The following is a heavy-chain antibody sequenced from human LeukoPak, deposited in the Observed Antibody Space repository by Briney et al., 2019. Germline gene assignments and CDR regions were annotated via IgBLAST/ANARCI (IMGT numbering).Heavy chain of an antibody. Sequence: GGSLRLSCAASGFTFDDYAMHWVRQAPGKGLEWVSSISSSSSYIYYADSVKGRFTISRDNAKNSLYLQMNSLRAEDTAVYYCARGRQWLPNDAFDIWGQGTMVTVSS. V-gene: IGHV3-21*01. CDR3: ARGRQWLPNDAFDI. D-gene: IGHD6-19*01. J-gene: IGHJ3*02. CDR1: GFTFDDYA. CDR2: ISSSSSYI.